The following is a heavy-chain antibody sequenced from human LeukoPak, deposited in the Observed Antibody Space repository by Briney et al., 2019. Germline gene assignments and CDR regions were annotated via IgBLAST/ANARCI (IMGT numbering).Heavy chain of an antibody. CDR1: GYTFIAYY. CDR3: ARDNSVGDYAWWFDP. D-gene: IGHD1-26*01. CDR2: ITPSGGST. V-gene: IGHV1-46*01. J-gene: IGHJ5*02. Sequence: GASVKVSCKASGYTFIAYYIHWVRQAPGQGLEWLGLITPSGGSTWYAQKFQGRVTMTRDMSTSTDYMELSSLRSEDTAVYYCARDNSVGDYAWWFDPWGQGTLVTVSS.